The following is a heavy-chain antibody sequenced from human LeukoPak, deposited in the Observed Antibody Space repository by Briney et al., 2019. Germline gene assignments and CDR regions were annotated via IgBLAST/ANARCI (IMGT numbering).Heavy chain of an antibody. J-gene: IGHJ4*02. Sequence: GGSLRLSCAASGFTFSSHAISWVRQAPGKGLEWVSAITSGSGSNVYYTDSLKGRFTISRDNSKNTLYLQMNSLRAEDTAVYYCARHGSWSFDYWGQGTLVTVSA. CDR2: ITSGSGSNV. CDR1: GFTFSSHA. V-gene: IGHV3-23*01. CDR3: ARHGSWSFDY. D-gene: IGHD6-13*01.